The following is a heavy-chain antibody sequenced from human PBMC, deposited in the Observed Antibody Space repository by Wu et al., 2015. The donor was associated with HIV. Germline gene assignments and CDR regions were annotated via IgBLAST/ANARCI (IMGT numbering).Heavy chain of an antibody. D-gene: IGHD1/OR15-1a*01. CDR2: MNPNSGNT. V-gene: IGHV1-8*03. J-gene: IGHJ6*03. CDR3: ARRGSWGRNWNKGEFDYYYYMDV. Sequence: VQLVQSGAEVKKPGASVKVSCKASGYTFTSYDINWVRQATGQGLEWMGWMNPNSGNTGYAQKFQGRVTITRNTSISTAYMELSSLRSEDTAVYYCARRGSWGRNWNKGEFDYYYYMDVWGKGTTVTVSS. CDR1: GYTFTSYD.